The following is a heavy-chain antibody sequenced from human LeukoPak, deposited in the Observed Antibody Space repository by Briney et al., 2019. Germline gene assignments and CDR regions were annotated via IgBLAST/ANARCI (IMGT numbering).Heavy chain of an antibody. J-gene: IGHJ5*02. CDR1: SGSFSGYY. CDR3: ARDYGDHNWFDP. CDR2: INHSGST. Sequence: SETLSLTCAVYSGSFSGYYWSWIRQPPGKGLEWIGEINHSGSTNYNPSLKSRVTISVDTSKNQFSLKLSSVTAADTAVYYCARDYGDHNWFDPWGQGTLVTVSS. V-gene: IGHV4-34*01. D-gene: IGHD4-17*01.